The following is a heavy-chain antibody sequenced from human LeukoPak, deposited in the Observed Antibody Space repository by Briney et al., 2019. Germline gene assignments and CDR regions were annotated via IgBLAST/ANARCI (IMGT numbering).Heavy chain of an antibody. CDR1: GASFSGYY. CDR3: ARVSTDYYDSSGYYVDAFDI. Sequence: SETLSPTCAVYGASFSGYYRSWIRQPPGRGLEWLGEINHSGSTNYNPSLKSGFPTSVDTSKNQCSLKLSSVTAADTAVYYCARVSTDYYDSSGYYVDAFDIWGQGTMVTVSS. V-gene: IGHV4-34*01. J-gene: IGHJ3*02. D-gene: IGHD3-22*01. CDR2: INHSGST.